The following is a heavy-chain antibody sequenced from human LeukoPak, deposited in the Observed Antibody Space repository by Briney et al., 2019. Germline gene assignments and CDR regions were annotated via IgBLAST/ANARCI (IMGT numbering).Heavy chain of an antibody. Sequence: SETLSLTCTVSGGSISSYYWSWIRQPAGKGLEWIGSIYYSGSTYYNPSLKSRVTISVDTSKNQFSLKLNSVTAADTAVYYCARNRYYYGSGNYGVPNWFDPWGQGTLVTVSS. CDR3: ARNRYYYGSGNYGVPNWFDP. D-gene: IGHD3-10*01. J-gene: IGHJ5*02. V-gene: IGHV4-59*05. CDR2: IYYSGST. CDR1: GGSISSYY.